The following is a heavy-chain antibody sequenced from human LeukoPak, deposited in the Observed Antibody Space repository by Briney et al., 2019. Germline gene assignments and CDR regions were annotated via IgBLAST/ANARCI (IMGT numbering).Heavy chain of an antibody. D-gene: IGHD5-12*01. CDR2: INQDGSEE. CDR1: GFTFSKYW. V-gene: IGHV3-7*01. J-gene: IGHJ4*02. Sequence: QPGGSLRLFCAASGFTFSKYWMTWVRQAPGKGLEWVAHINQDGSEEHYMDSAKARFTISRDNAKNSLSLQMNSLRAEDTAVYYCVRDGGVSGYDLLDYWGQGTLVTVSS. CDR3: VRDGGVSGYDLLDY.